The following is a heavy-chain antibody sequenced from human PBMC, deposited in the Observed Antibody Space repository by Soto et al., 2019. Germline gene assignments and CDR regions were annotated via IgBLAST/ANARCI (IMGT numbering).Heavy chain of an antibody. CDR2: ISSNGGST. J-gene: IGHJ4*02. V-gene: IGHV3-64D*06. CDR1: GFTFSSYA. CDR3: VKGDVDTSFEY. D-gene: IGHD5-18*01. Sequence: GGSLRLSCSASGFTFSSYAMHWVRQAPGKGLEYVSAISSNGGSTYYADSVKGRFTISRDNSKNTLYLQMSSLRAEDTAVYYCVKGDVDTSFEYWGQGTLVTVSS.